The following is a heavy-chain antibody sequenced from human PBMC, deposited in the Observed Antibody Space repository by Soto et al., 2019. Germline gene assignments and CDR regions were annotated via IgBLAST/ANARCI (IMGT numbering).Heavy chain of an antibody. CDR1: GGSISSSNYY. D-gene: IGHD1-26*01. CDR2: IYYTEGT. Sequence: LSLTCTVSGGSISSSNYYWAWIRQPPGKGLEWIGNIYYTEGTYYNPSLKSRVTISVDTSENQVSLKLFSVTAADTALYYCVSAAKWELLFDYWGQGIQVTVSS. CDR3: VSAAKWELLFDY. J-gene: IGHJ4*02. V-gene: IGHV4-39*01.